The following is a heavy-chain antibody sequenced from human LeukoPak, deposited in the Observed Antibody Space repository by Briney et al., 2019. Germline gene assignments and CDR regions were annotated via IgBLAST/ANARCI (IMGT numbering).Heavy chain of an antibody. CDR1: GFTFSSYW. Sequence: GGSLRLSCAASGFTFSSYWMSWVRQAPGKGLEWVANIKQDGSEKYYVDSVQGRSTISRDNARNSLYLQMNSLRAEDTAVYYCARDGAMVRGVIYGMDVWGQGTTVTVSS. D-gene: IGHD3-10*01. V-gene: IGHV3-7*01. J-gene: IGHJ6*02. CDR2: IKQDGSEK. CDR3: ARDGAMVRGVIYGMDV.